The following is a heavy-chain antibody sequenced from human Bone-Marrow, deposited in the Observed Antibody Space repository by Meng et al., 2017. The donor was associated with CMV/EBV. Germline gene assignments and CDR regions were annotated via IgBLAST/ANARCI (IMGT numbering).Heavy chain of an antibody. CDR2: ISAYNGNT. Sequence: ASVKVSCKASGYTFTGYYMHWVRQDPGQGLEWMGWISAYNGNTNYAQKLQARVTMTTDTSTSTAYMELRSLRSDDTAVYYCARATRFLGRTSDVFDIWGQGTMVTVSS. V-gene: IGHV1-18*04. D-gene: IGHD3-3*01. J-gene: IGHJ3*02. CDR1: GYTFTGYY. CDR3: ARATRFLGRTSDVFDI.